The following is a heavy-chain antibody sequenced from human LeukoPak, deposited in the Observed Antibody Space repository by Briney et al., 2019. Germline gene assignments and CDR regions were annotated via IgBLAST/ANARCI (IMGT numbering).Heavy chain of an antibody. CDR1: GDSMTDYF. J-gene: IGHJ3*02. CDR3: ARDGGPLYHTGTGYYRAFDI. V-gene: IGHV4-59*01. Sequence: PSETLSLTCTVSGDSMTDYFWSWIRQPPGKGLEYIGDVFYTGSTKYNPSLKSRVSISVDTSKKQFSLNLRSVTAADTAVYYCARDGGPLYHTGTGYYRAFDIWGPGTVVAVSP. CDR2: VFYTGST. D-gene: IGHD3-9*01.